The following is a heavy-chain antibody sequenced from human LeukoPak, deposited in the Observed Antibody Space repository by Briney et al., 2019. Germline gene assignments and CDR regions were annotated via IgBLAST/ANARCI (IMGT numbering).Heavy chain of an antibody. CDR2: ISGSGGST. CDR1: GFTFSSYA. J-gene: IGHJ4*02. CDR3: ARDWGSSRTNDY. V-gene: IGHV3-23*01. D-gene: IGHD3-16*01. Sequence: GGSLRLSCAASGFTFSSYAMSWVRQAPGKGLEWVPAISGSGGSTYYADSVKGRFTISRDNTNNTLFLQMNSLRAEDTALYYCARDWGSSRTNDYWGQGILVTVSS.